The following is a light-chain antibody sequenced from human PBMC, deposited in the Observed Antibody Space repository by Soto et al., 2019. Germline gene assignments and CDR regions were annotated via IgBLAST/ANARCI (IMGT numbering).Light chain of an antibody. V-gene: IGLV2-8*01. CDR3: NSYAGSNNLGV. Sequence: QSALTQPPSASGSPGQSVTISCTGTSSDVGGYNYVSWYQHHSGKAPKLMIYEVNKRPSGVPDRFSGSKSGNTASLTVSGLQAEDGADYYCNSYAGSNNLGVFGTGTKLTVL. CDR2: EVN. CDR1: SSDVGGYNY. J-gene: IGLJ1*01.